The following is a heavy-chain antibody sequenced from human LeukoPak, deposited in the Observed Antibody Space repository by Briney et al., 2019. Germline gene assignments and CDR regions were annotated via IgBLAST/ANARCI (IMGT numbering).Heavy chain of an antibody. CDR2: IYPSGSS. D-gene: IGHD2-2*01. Sequence: SETLSLTCNVSGASVNNYYCSWIRQSPGQGLEWIGYIYPSGSSDHSPSLKSRVAIFADTSKNQISLRLTSVAAADTAVYYCARQSCTTDSCSPYDAFEVWGPGTMDTVSS. CDR1: GASVNNYY. V-gene: IGHV4-4*08. CDR3: ARQSCTTDSCSPYDAFEV. J-gene: IGHJ3*01.